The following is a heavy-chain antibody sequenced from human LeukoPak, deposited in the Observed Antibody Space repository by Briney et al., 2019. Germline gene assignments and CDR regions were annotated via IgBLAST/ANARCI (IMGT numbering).Heavy chain of an antibody. D-gene: IGHD6-19*01. V-gene: IGHV4-39*01. CDR3: ARRLGSGWIENWFDP. CDR2: IYYSGST. J-gene: IGHJ5*02. Sequence: SETLSLTCTVPGGSISSSSYYWGWIRQPPGKGLEWIGSIYYSGSTYYDPSLKSRVTISVDTSKNQFSLKLSSVTAADTAVYYCARRLGSGWIENWFDPWGQGTLVTVSS. CDR1: GGSISSSSYY.